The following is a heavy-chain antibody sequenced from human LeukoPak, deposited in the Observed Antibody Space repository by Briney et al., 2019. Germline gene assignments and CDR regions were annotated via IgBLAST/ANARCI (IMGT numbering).Heavy chain of an antibody. D-gene: IGHD5-18*01. CDR1: GGSFSGYY. CDR2: INHSGST. V-gene: IGHV4-34*01. CDR3: ARGDGYGYYFDY. Sequence: SETLSLTCAVYGGSFSGYYWSWIRQPPGKGLEWIGEINHSGSTNYNPSLKSRVTISVDTSKNRFSLKLSSVTAADTAVYYCARGDGYGYYFDYWGQGTLVTVSS. J-gene: IGHJ4*02.